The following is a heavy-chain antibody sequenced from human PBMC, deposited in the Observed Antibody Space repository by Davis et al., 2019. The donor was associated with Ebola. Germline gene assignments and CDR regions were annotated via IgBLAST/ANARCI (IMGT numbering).Heavy chain of an antibody. D-gene: IGHD1-26*01. Sequence: AASVKVSCKASGYTFTSYDINWVRQATGQGLEWMGWMNPNSGNTGYAQKFQGRITMTRNISISTAYMELSSLRSDDTAVYYCARRVGARSGFDSWGQGTVVTVSS. J-gene: IGHJ4*02. CDR1: GYTFTSYD. V-gene: IGHV1-8*01. CDR3: ARRVGARSGFDS. CDR2: MNPNSGNT.